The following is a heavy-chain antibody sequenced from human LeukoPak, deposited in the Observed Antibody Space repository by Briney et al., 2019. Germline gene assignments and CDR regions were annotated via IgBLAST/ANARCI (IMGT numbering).Heavy chain of an antibody. CDR1: GGSISSYY. CDR2: IYYSGST. CDR3: ARFGYYDSSSYHDY. D-gene: IGHD3-22*01. Sequence: ASETLSLTCTVSGGSISSYYWSWIRQPPGKGLEWIGYIYYSGSTNYNPSLKSRVTISVDTSKNQFSLKLSSVTAADTAVYYCARFGYYDSSSYHDYWGQGTLVTVSS. J-gene: IGHJ4*02. V-gene: IGHV4-59*01.